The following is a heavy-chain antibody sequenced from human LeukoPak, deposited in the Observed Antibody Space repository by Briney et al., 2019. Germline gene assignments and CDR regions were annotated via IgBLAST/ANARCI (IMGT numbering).Heavy chain of an antibody. D-gene: IGHD6-13*01. J-gene: IGHJ4*02. V-gene: IGHV3-74*01. CDR2: INSDGSSI. CDR1: GFTFSSHW. CDR3: AKKGGIAANYYFDY. Sequence: GGSLRLSCAASGFTFSSHWMHWVRQAPGKGLVWVSRINSDGSSISYADSVKGRFTISRDNSKNTLYLQMNSLRAEDTAVYYCAKKGGIAANYYFDYWGQGTLVTVSS.